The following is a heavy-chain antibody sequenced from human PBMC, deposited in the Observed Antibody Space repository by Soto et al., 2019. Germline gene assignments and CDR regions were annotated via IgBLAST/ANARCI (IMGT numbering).Heavy chain of an antibody. Sequence: AAVKVSCKASGGTFSSYAISWVRQAPGQGLEWMGGIIPIFGTANYAQKFQGRVTITADESTSTAYMELSSLRSEDTAVYYCARPANELRYFDWLLPSFDYWGQGTLVTV. CDR3: ARPANELRYFDWLLPSFDY. V-gene: IGHV1-69*13. D-gene: IGHD3-9*01. CDR2: IIPIFGTA. CDR1: GGTFSSYA. J-gene: IGHJ4*02.